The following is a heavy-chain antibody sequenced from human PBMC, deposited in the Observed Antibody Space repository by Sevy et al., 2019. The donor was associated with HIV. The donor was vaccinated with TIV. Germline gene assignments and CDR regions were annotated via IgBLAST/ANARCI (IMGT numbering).Heavy chain of an antibody. CDR1: GFRFDRYS. J-gene: IGHJ3*02. V-gene: IGHV3-48*01. CDR3: ARGPSIFVDVDGLNI. CDR2: ISSGSSSI. D-gene: IGHD3-3*01. Sequence: GGSLRLSCAASGFRFDRYSMNWVRQAPGKGLEWVSYISSGSSSINHADSVKDRFTISRDNAKKSLFLQMNSLRAEDTAVYYCARGPSIFVDVDGLNIWGQGTMVTVSS.